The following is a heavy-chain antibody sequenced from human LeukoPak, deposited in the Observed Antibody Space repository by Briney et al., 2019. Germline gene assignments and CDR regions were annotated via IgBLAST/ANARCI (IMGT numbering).Heavy chain of an antibody. J-gene: IGHJ4*02. CDR1: GGSISGYY. D-gene: IGHD2-2*03. CDR3: ARDGWTNSLDY. V-gene: IGHV4-4*07. CDR2: IYTSGST. Sequence: KPSETLSLTCTVSGGSISGYYWSWIRQPAGKGLEWIGRIYTSGSTNYNPSLKSRVTMSVDRSKKQFSLKLSFVTAADTAVYYCARDGWTNSLDYWGQGTLDTVSS.